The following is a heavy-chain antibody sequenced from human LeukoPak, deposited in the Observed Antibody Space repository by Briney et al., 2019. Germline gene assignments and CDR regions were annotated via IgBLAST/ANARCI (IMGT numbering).Heavy chain of an antibody. CDR1: GGSISSYY. Sequence: SETLSLTCTVSGGSISSYYWSWIRQPPGKGPEWIGDIYYSESTNYNPSLKSRVTISVDTSKNQFSLKLSSVTAADTAVYYCARGRIAVAGTKNYFDYWGQGTLVTVSS. D-gene: IGHD6-19*01. J-gene: IGHJ4*02. V-gene: IGHV4-59*01. CDR2: IYYSEST. CDR3: ARGRIAVAGTKNYFDY.